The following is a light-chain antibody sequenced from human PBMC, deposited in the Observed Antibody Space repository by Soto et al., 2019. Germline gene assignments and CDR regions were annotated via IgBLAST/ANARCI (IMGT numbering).Light chain of an antibody. J-gene: IGKJ1*01. V-gene: IGKV3-20*01. CDR2: GAS. CDR1: QSIGSNS. CDR3: QHYGSSSWT. Sequence: EIVLTQSPGTLSLAPGERATRSCWPSQSIGSNSLAWYQRKPGQPPRLLIYGASNRATGIPDRFSGSGSGTDFTLTISRLEPEDFAVYYCQHYGSSSWTFGQGTRVEVK.